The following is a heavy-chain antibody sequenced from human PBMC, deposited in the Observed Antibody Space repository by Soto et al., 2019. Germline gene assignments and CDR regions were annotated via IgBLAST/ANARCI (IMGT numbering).Heavy chain of an antibody. CDR2: ISSSSSYT. D-gene: IGHD2-21*02. Sequence: GGSLRLSCVASGFTFSDYYMSWIRQAPGKGLEWVSYISSSSSYTNYADSVKGRFTISRDNSKNTLYLQMNSLRAEDTAVYYCASLNCGGDCYVDYWGQGTLVTVSS. CDR3: ASLNCGGDCYVDY. CDR1: GFTFSDYY. J-gene: IGHJ4*02. V-gene: IGHV3-11*06.